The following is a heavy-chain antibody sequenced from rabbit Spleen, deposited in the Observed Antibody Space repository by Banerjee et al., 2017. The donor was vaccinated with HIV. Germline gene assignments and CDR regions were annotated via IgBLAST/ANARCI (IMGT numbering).Heavy chain of an antibody. CDR1: GFDFSNYG. Sequence: QEQLVESGGGLVQPGGSLKLSCKASGFDFSNYGMSWVRQAPGKGLEWIGYIEPIFGNRYYANWVNGRFTISSHNAQNTLYLQLSSLTAADTATYFCVRDQAGDADYGPYYLNLWGPGTLVTVS. CDR2: IEPIFGNR. V-gene: IGHV1S47*01. CDR3: VRDQAGDADYGPYYLNL. D-gene: IGHD2-1*01. J-gene: IGHJ4*01.